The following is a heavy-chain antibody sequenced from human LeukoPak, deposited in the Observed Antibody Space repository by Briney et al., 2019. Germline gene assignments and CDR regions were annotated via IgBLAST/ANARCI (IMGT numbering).Heavy chain of an antibody. V-gene: IGHV1-69*06. CDR2: IIPIFGTA. CDR1: GGAFSSYA. Sequence: ASVKVSCKASGGAFSSYAISWVRQAPGQGLEWMGGIIPIFGTANYAQKFQGRVMITADKYTTTAYMELSSLRSEDTAVYYCARSRIIVAAGPYYFAYWGQGTPVTVSS. J-gene: IGHJ4*02. CDR3: ARSRIIVAAGPYYFAY. D-gene: IGHD6-13*01.